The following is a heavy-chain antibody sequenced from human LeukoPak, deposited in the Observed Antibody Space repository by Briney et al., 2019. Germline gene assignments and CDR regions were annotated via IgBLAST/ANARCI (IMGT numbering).Heavy chain of an antibody. CDR3: ARTYLPPSGPGQYSSSWYVSGAFDI. CDR2: IDWDDDK. D-gene: IGHD6-13*01. J-gene: IGHJ3*02. V-gene: IGHV2-70*11. Sequence: SGPALVKPTQTLTLTCTFSGFSLSTSGMCVSWIRQPPGKAPEWLARIDWDDDKYYSTSLKTRLTISKDTSKNQVVLTMTNMDPVDTATYYCARTYLPPSGPGQYSSSWYVSGAFDIWGQGTMVTVSS. CDR1: GFSLSTSGMC.